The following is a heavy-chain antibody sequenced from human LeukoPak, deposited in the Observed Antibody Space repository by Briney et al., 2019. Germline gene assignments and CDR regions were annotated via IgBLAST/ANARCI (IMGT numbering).Heavy chain of an antibody. CDR2: IYHSGST. CDR3: ARAPRDSSSSNYMRRFDY. D-gene: IGHD3-22*01. CDR1: GYSISSDNY. V-gene: IGHV4-38-2*01. J-gene: IGHJ4*02. Sequence: SETLSPTCAVSGYSISSDNYWVWIRQPPGQGLEWTGGIYHSGSTYYNPSLKSRVTMSVDTSKNQFSLKVSSVTAADTAVYYCARAPRDSSSSNYMRRFDYCGQGTLVTVSS.